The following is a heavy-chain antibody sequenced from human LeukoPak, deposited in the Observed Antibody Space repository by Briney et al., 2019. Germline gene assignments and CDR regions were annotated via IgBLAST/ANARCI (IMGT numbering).Heavy chain of an antibody. D-gene: IGHD4-11*01. V-gene: IGHV4-61*01. CDR3: ARYSNSRFDP. Sequence: SETLSLTCTVSGGSVSSDSYYWSWIRQPPGKGLEWIGYIYYSGSTNYNPSLKSRVTISVDTSKNQFSLKLSSVTAADTAVYYCARYSNSRFDPWGQGTLVTVSS. CDR1: GGSVSSDSYY. J-gene: IGHJ5*02. CDR2: IYYSGST.